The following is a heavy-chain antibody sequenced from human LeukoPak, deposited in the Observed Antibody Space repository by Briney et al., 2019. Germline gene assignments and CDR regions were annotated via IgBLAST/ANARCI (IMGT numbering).Heavy chain of an antibody. CDR3: ARHMSNYDLWSGYYGNAFDI. D-gene: IGHD3-3*01. J-gene: IGHJ3*02. V-gene: IGHV4-39*01. CDR2: IYYSGST. Sequence: SETLSLTCTVSGGSISSYYWGWIRQPPGKGLEWIGSIYYSGSTYYNPSLKSRVTISADTSKNQFSLKLSSVTAADTAVYYCARHMSNYDLWSGYYGNAFDIWGQGTMVTVSS. CDR1: GGSISSYY.